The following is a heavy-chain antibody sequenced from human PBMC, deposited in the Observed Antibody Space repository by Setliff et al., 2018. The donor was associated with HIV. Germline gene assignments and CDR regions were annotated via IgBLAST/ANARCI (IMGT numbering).Heavy chain of an antibody. CDR3: ARVPLSSPSRPGGYFDY. CDR2: IYTSGST. D-gene: IGHD3-16*01. CDR1: GGSISSGSYY. J-gene: IGHJ4*02. Sequence: PSETLSLTCTVSGGSISSGSYYWSWIRQPAGKGLQWIGRIYTSGSTNYNPSLKSRVTISVDTSKNQFSLKLNSVTAADTAVYYCARVPLSSPSRPGGYFDYWGQGTLVTVSS. V-gene: IGHV4-61*02.